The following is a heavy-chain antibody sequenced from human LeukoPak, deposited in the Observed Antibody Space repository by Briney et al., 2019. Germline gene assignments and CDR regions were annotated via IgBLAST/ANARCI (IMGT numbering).Heavy chain of an antibody. J-gene: IGHJ4*02. D-gene: IGHD2-15*01. V-gene: IGHV1-2*06. Sequence: ASVKVSYKASVCTFTGYYMHWVRQAPGQRLEGMGRINPNSGGTNYAQKFQGRVTMTTDTSISTAYMELSKLSSDDTAVYCCARGSDCRGGSCCEFDYWGQGTLVTVSS. CDR1: VCTFTGYY. CDR3: ARGSDCRGGSCCEFDY. CDR2: INPNSGGT.